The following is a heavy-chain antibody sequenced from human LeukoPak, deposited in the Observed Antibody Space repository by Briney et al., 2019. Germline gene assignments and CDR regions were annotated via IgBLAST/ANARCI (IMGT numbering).Heavy chain of an antibody. D-gene: IGHD5-18*01. J-gene: IGHJ6*03. CDR1: GYTFTSYG. Sequence: ASVKVSCKASGYTFTSYGISWVRQAPGQGLEWMGWINPNSGGTNYAQKFQGRVTMTRDTSISTAYMELSRLRSDDTAVYYCARDWGTAMVHREPGYYYYYMDVWGKGTTVTISS. CDR3: ARDWGTAMVHREPGYYYYYMDV. V-gene: IGHV1-2*02. CDR2: INPNSGGT.